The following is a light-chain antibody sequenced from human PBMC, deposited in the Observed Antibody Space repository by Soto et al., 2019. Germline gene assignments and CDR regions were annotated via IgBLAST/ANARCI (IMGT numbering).Light chain of an antibody. V-gene: IGKV3-20*01. CDR3: QQYASGPWT. J-gene: IGKJ1*01. CDR1: QSVSSSY. CDR2: GAS. Sequence: EIVLTQSPGTLSLSPGERATLSCRASQSVSSSYFAWYQQKPGQAPRLLIYGASSRATGIPDRFSGSGSGTDFTLTISRLEPEDFAVYYCQQYASGPWTFGQGTKVEIK.